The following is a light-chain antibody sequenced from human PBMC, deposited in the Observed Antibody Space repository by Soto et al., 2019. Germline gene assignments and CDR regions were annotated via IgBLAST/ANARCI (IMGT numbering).Light chain of an antibody. CDR1: QSVSSN. J-gene: IGKJ4*01. V-gene: IGKV3-15*01. CDR2: GAS. CDR3: EQYNYWPPGT. Sequence: EIVMTQSPATLSVSPGERATLSCRASQSVSSNLAWYQQKPGQAHRLLIYGASTTATGIPASFSGNGSGTEFTLTISSLQSEDFPVYYCEQYNYWPPGTCGGGPKVGIQ.